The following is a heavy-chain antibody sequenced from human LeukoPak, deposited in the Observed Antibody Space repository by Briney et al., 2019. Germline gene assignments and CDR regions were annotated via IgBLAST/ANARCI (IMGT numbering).Heavy chain of an antibody. CDR3: ARIKDIVVVPSTTPHYYMDV. CDR2: IYYSGST. D-gene: IGHD2-2*01. J-gene: IGHJ6*03. CDR1: GGSISSSSYY. V-gene: IGHV4-39*01. Sequence: SETLSLTCTVSGGSISSSSYYWGWIRQPQGKGLEWIGCIYYSGSTYYNPSLKSRVTISVDTSKNQFSLKLSSVTAADTAVYYCARIKDIVVVPSTTPHYYMDVWGKGTTVTVSS.